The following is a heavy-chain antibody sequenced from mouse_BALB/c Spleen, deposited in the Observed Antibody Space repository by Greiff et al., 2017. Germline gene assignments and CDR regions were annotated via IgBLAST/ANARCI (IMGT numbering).Heavy chain of an antibody. CDR1: GYTFTSYN. V-gene: IGHV1-12*01. J-gene: IGHJ4*01. D-gene: IGHD3-3*01. CDR3: GGGRGYAMDY. Sequence: QVQLKQPGAELVKPGASVKMSCKASGYTFTSYNMHWVKQTPGQGLEWIGAIYPGNGDTSYNQKFKGKATLTADKSSSTAYMQLSSLTSEDSAVYYCGGGRGYAMDYWGQGTSVTVSS. CDR2: IYPGNGDT.